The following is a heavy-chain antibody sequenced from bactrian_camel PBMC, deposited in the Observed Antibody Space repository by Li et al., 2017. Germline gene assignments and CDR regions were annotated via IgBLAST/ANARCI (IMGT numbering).Heavy chain of an antibody. Sequence: EVQLVESGGGLVQPGGSLRLSCAGSGFTFGSYRMSWHRQAPGKEREGVATIDSDGSTTYVDSVKGRFTISQDNGKNTVYLQMNSLKPEDTSMYNCVSGRASVFLSVPYCRLIDGQFNYWGQGTQVTVS. CDR2: IDSDGST. CDR3: VSGRASVFLSVPYCRLIDGQFNY. V-gene: IGHV3S10*01. D-gene: IGHD1*01. J-gene: IGHJ4*01. CDR1: GFTFGSYR.